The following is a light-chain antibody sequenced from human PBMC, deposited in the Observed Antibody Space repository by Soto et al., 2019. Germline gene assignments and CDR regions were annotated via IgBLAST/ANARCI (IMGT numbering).Light chain of an antibody. J-gene: IGKJ1*01. Sequence: DIQMTQSPSTLSASVGDRVTSTCRASQSISSWLAWYQQKPGKAPKLLIYDASSLESGVPSRFSGSGSGTEFTLTISSLQPDDFATYYCQQYNSYSWTFGQGPKV. CDR2: DAS. CDR1: QSISSW. V-gene: IGKV1-5*01. CDR3: QQYNSYSWT.